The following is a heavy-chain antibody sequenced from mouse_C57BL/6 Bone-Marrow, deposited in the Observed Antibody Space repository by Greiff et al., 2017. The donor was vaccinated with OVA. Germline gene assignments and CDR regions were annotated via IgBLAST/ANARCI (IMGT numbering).Heavy chain of an antibody. J-gene: IGHJ2*01. CDR3: AREGYYGSSPYFDY. CDR2: INPNNGGT. Sequence: EVQLQQSGPELVKPGASVKISCKASGYTFTDYYMNWVKQSHGKSLEWIGDINPNNGGTSYNQKFKGKATLTVDKSSSTAYMELRSLTSEDSAVYYCAREGYYGSSPYFDYWGQGTTLTVSS. CDR1: GYTFTDYY. D-gene: IGHD1-1*01. V-gene: IGHV1-26*01.